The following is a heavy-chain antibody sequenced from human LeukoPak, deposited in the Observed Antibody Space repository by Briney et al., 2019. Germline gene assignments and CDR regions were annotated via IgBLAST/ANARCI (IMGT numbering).Heavy chain of an antibody. D-gene: IGHD3-16*02. CDR1: GFTLTTYA. CDR3: ARGYRPYDDAFDI. J-gene: IGHJ3*02. V-gene: IGHV3-30*01. Sequence: GSLRLSCAVSGFTLTTYAMHWVRQAPGKGLEWVAMFSYDGSIRYNADSVQGRFTISRDTSQNTLDLQMDSLRPDNTAVYYCARGYRPYDDAFDIWGHGTLVTVSS. CDR2: FSYDGSIR.